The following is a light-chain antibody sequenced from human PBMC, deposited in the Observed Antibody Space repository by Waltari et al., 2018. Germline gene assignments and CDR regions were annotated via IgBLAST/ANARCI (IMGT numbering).Light chain of an antibody. CDR1: AFPTPF. Sequence: SYELTQSPSASLTPGQTARHTCSGDAFPTPFANWYQQKPGQAPVLVIYKDTERTSGIPERFSGSSSGTTVTLTISGVQAEDEADYYCLSADSSGPYLYVFGTGTTVTVL. J-gene: IGLJ1*01. CDR3: LSADSSGPYLYV. CDR2: KDT. V-gene: IGLV3-25*03.